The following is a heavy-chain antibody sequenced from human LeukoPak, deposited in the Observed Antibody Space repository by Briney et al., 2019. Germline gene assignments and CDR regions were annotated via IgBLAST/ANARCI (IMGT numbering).Heavy chain of an antibody. CDR3: ARGPGPAIQRPPFDY. D-gene: IGHD1-1*01. CDR2: ISGISSTI. Sequence: GGSLRLSCAASGFTFSTDNMNWVRQAPGKGLEWVSFISGISSTIYYADSVQGRFTVSRDHDNTSLYMQMPSMRSHDTAVYYCARGPGPAIQRPPFDYWGQGTLVTVSS. J-gene: IGHJ4*02. CDR1: GFTFSTDN. V-gene: IGHV3-48*04.